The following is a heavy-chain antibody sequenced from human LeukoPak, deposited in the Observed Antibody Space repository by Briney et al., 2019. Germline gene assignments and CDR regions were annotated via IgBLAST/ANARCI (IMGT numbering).Heavy chain of an antibody. D-gene: IGHD3-9*01. CDR2: FDPEDGET. CDR1: GYTLTELS. CDR3: AANKRRYFDWLLASFDY. V-gene: IGHV1-24*01. J-gene: IGHJ4*02. Sequence: GASVKVSCKVSGYTLTELSMHWVRQAPGKGLEWMGGFDPEDGETIYAQKFQGRVTMTEDTSTDTAYMELSSLRSEDTAVYYCAANKRRYFDWLLASFDYWGQGTLVTVSS.